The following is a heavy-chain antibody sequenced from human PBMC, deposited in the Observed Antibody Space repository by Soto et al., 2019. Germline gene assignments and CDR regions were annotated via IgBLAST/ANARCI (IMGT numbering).Heavy chain of an antibody. CDR1: GFTFSSYA. CDR2: IGASGAGT. CDR3: ALRKTGSYFDY. J-gene: IGHJ4*02. D-gene: IGHD1-26*01. V-gene: IGHV3-23*01. Sequence: PVGSLRLSCAASGFTFSSYAMSWVRQAPGKGLEWVSAIGASGAGTYYADSVKGRFTISRDNSKNTLHLQMNSLRAEDTAVYYRALRKTGSYFDYWGQGTLVTVSS.